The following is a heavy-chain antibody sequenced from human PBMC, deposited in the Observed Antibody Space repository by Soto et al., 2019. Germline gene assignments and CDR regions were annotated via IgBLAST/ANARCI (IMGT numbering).Heavy chain of an antibody. Sequence: LGESLKISCQASGYSFTTYWIAWVRQMPGKGLEWMGIIYPGDSDTRYSPSFQGQVTISVDKSITTAYLQSSSLKASDTAMYYCAKTMVRRDSGRYYFYLLDVWGQGTTVTVSS. D-gene: IGHD3-10*01. CDR2: IYPGDSDT. V-gene: IGHV5-51*01. CDR3: AKTMVRRDSGRYYFYLLDV. J-gene: IGHJ6*02. CDR1: GYSFTTYW.